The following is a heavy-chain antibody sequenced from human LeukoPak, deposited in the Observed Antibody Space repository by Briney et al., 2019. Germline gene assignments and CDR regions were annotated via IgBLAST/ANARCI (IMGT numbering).Heavy chain of an antibody. J-gene: IGHJ6*01. CDR3: AKLRIGSCYSPSAY. Sequence: GESLRLSCAASGFTFSSYGMSWVRQAPGKGLEWVSSIKDSGRSTYDAESVKSRFTISRDNSKNTLYLQMNSLRAEDTARYYCAKLRIGSCYSPSAYCGQGSPLTVSS. D-gene: IGHD2-15*01. CDR1: GFTFSSYG. CDR2: IKDSGRST. V-gene: IGHV3-23*01.